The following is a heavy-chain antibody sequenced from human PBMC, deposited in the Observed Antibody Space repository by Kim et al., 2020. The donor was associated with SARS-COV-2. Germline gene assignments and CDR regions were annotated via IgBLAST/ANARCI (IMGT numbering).Heavy chain of an antibody. CDR3: ASVVTATNAFDI. CDR2: GRT. J-gene: IGHJ3*02. V-gene: IGHV4-39*01. Sequence: GRTYYHPSLKSRVTISVDTQFSLKLSSVTAADTAVYYCASVVTATNAFDIWGQGTMVTVSS. D-gene: IGHD2-15*01.